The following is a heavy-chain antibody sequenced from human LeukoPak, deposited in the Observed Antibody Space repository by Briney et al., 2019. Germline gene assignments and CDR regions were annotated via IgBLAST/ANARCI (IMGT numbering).Heavy chain of an antibody. CDR3: ASGSTYYGDYDY. CDR2: IYYSGST. D-gene: IGHD4-17*01. Sequence: PSQTLSLTCTVSGGSISSGGYYWSWIRQHPGKGLEWIGYIYYSGSTYYNLSLKSRVTISVDTSKNQFSLKLSSVTAADTAVYYCASGSTYYGDYDYWGQGTLVTVSS. V-gene: IGHV4-30-4*08. CDR1: GGSISSGGYY. J-gene: IGHJ4*02.